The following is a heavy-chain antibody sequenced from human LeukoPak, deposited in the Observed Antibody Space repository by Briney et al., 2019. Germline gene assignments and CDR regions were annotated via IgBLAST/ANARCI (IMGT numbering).Heavy chain of an antibody. CDR2: ISGSGGST. J-gene: IGHJ4*02. CDR3: AREEYSTSFDY. V-gene: IGHV3-23*01. D-gene: IGHD6-6*01. CDR1: GFTFSSYA. Sequence: GGSLRLSCAASGFTFSSYAMRWVRQAPGQGLEWVSAISGSGGSTYYADSVKGRFTVSRDNSKNTLYLQMNSLRVEDTAVYYCAREEYSTSFDYWGQGTLVTVSP.